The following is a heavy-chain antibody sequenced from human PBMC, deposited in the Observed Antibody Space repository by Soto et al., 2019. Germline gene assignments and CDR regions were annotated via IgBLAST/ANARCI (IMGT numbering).Heavy chain of an antibody. J-gene: IGHJ4*02. CDR1: GFTFSSYG. CDR3: AREWGDYYFDY. CDR2: IWYDGSNK. V-gene: IGHV3-33*01. Sequence: QVQLVESGGGVVQPGRSLRLSCAASGFTFSSYGMHWVRQAPGKGLEWVAVIWYDGSNKYYADSVKGRFTISRDNSKNTLNLQMNSLRAEDTAVYYCAREWGDYYFDYWGQGTLVTVSS. D-gene: IGHD2-21*02.